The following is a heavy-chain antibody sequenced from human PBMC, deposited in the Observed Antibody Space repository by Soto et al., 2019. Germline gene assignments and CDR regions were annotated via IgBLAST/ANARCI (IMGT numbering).Heavy chain of an antibody. D-gene: IGHD3-22*01. CDR1: GYTFTSYG. J-gene: IGHJ4*02. CDR2: ISAYNGNT. Sequence: ASVKVSCKASGYTFTSYGISWVRQAPGQGLEWMGWISAYNGNTNYAQKIQGRVTMTTDTSTSTAYMELRSLRSDDTAVYYCARDSELDYYDSSGYILPFDYWGQGTLVTVSS. CDR3: ARDSELDYYDSSGYILPFDY. V-gene: IGHV1-18*01.